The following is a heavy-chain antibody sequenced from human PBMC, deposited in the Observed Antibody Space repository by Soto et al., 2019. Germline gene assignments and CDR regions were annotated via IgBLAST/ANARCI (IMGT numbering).Heavy chain of an antibody. CDR3: ARVHPALGEDIDY. Sequence: EVQLVESGGGLVKPGGSLRLSCAASGFTFSSYSMSWVRQAPGKGLEWVSTISDSSTYIYYADSLKGRVTTSRDNAKNSLYLQMNSLRAEDTAVYYFARVHPALGEDIDYWGQGTLVTVSS. CDR1: GFTFSSYS. D-gene: IGHD2-15*01. CDR2: ISDSSTYI. V-gene: IGHV3-21*01. J-gene: IGHJ4*02.